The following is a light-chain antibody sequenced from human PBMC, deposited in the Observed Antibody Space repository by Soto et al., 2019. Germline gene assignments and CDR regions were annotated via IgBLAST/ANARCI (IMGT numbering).Light chain of an antibody. CDR3: QQDGSSRIT. J-gene: IGKJ5*01. Sequence: RQSRATLSVSPGERATLSCRASQSVTSNLAWYQQKPGQAPRLLIYDASNRATGIPARFSGSGSGTDFTLTISSLQSEDFAVYYCQQDGSSRITFGQGTRLEIK. CDR1: QSVTSN. V-gene: IGKV3-15*01. CDR2: DAS.